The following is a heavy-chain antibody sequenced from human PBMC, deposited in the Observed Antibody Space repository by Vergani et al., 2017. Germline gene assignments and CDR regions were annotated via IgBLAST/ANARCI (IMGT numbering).Heavy chain of an antibody. V-gene: IGHV1-8*01. CDR1: GYTFTSYD. CDR3: ARGAYYDFWGGWNYYYYYYMDV. J-gene: IGHJ6*03. D-gene: IGHD3-3*01. Sequence: QVQLVQSGAEVKKPGASVKVSCKASGYTFTSYDINWVRQATGQGLEWLGWMNPNSGNTGYAQKFQGRVTMTRKTSISTAYMELSSLRSEDTAVYYCARGAYYDFWGGWNYYYYYYMDVWGKGTTVTVAS. CDR2: MNPNSGNT.